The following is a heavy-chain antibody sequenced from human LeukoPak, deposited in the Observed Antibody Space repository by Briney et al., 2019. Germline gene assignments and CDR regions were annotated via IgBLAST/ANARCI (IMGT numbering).Heavy chain of an antibody. Sequence: SGPTLVNPTQTLTLTCTFSGFSLSTSGVGVGWIRQPPGKALEWLALIYWDDDKRYSPSLKSRLTITKDTSKNQVVLTMTNMDPVDTATYYCAHGARYYYGSGSPFDYWGQGTLVTVSS. J-gene: IGHJ4*02. CDR1: GFSLSTSGVG. CDR2: IYWDDDK. CDR3: AHGARYYYGSGSPFDY. D-gene: IGHD3-10*01. V-gene: IGHV2-5*02.